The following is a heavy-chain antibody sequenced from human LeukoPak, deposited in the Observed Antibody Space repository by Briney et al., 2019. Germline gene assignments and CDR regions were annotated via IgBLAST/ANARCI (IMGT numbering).Heavy chain of an antibody. Sequence: SETLSLTCTVSGGSISSRSYFWGWIRQPPGKGLEWIGSIYYKGNTYFNPSLKSRVTISVDTSKNQFSLKLSSVTAADTAVYYCAREGVLTRRGFDYWGQGTLVTVSS. CDR1: GGSISSRSYF. CDR2: IYYKGNT. V-gene: IGHV4-39*07. J-gene: IGHJ4*02. D-gene: IGHD3-10*01. CDR3: AREGVLTRRGFDY.